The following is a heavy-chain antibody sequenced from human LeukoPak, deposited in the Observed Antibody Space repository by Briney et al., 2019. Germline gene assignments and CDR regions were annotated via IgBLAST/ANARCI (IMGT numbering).Heavy chain of an antibody. V-gene: IGHV3-30*18. Sequence: GGSLRLSCAASGFTFSSYGMHWVRQAPGKGLDWVAVISYDGSNKYYADSVKGRFTISRDNSKNTLYLQVNSLRAEDTAVYYCVKDFRKFDYWGQGTLVTVSS. CDR2: ISYDGSNK. CDR1: GFTFSSYG. J-gene: IGHJ4*02. CDR3: VKDFRKFDY.